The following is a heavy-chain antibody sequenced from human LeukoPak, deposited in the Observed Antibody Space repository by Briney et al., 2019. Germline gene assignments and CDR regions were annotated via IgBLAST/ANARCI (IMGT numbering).Heavy chain of an antibody. V-gene: IGHV4-59*01. Sequence: SETLSLTCTVSGGSISSYYWSWIRQPPGKGLEWIGYIYYSGSTNYNPSLKSRVTISVKTSKNQFSLKLRSVTAADTAVYYCARGDYYDSSGYYFFDYWGQGTLVTVSS. J-gene: IGHJ4*02. CDR3: ARGDYYDSSGYYFFDY. CDR2: IYYSGST. D-gene: IGHD3-22*01. CDR1: GGSISSYY.